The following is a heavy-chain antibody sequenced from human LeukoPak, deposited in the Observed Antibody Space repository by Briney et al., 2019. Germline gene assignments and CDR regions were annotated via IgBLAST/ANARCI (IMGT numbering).Heavy chain of an antibody. J-gene: IGHJ5*02. D-gene: IGHD3-10*01. V-gene: IGHV4-59*13. CDR2: IYYSGST. CDR1: GGSISSYH. CDR3: ARDLNYYGSGSNPWFDP. Sequence: SETLSLTCTVSGGSISSYHWNWIRQPPGKGLEWIGYIYYSGSTNYNPSLKSRVTISVDTSKNQFSLKLSSVTAADTAVYYCARDLNYYGSGSNPWFDPWGQGTLVTVSS.